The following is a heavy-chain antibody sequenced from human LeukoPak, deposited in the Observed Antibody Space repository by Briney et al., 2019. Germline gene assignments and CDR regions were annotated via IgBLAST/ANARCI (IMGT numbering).Heavy chain of an antibody. CDR2: IWYDGSNK. Sequence: PGGSLRLSCAASGFTFSSYGMHWVRQAPGKGLEWVAVIWYDGSNKYYADSVKGRFTISRDNSKNTLYLQMNSLRAEDTAVYYCARGHAWLRSVFDYWGQGTLVTVSS. D-gene: IGHD5-12*01. V-gene: IGHV3-33*01. CDR1: GFTFSSYG. CDR3: ARGHAWLRSVFDY. J-gene: IGHJ4*02.